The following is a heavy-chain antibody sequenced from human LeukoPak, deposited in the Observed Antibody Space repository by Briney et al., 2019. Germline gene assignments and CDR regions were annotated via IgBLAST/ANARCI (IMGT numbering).Heavy chain of an antibody. Sequence: SETLSLTCTVFGGSISSGGYYWSWIRQPPGKGLEWIGYIYHSGSTYYNPSLKSRVTISVDRSKNQFSLKLSSVTAADTAVYYCAKDAPRDFWSETFDYWGQGTLVTVSS. J-gene: IGHJ4*02. D-gene: IGHD3-3*01. CDR1: GGSISSGGYY. CDR2: IYHSGST. V-gene: IGHV4-30-2*02. CDR3: AKDAPRDFWSETFDY.